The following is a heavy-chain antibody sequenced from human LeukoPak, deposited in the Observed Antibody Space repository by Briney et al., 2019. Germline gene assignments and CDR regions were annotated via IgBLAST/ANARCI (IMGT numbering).Heavy chain of an antibody. CDR3: ARGNSYDFWSGYYPFDY. D-gene: IGHD3-3*01. CDR2: IIPIFGTA. V-gene: IGHV1-69*05. J-gene: IGHJ4*02. Sequence: SVNVSCKASGGTFSSYAISWVRQAPGQGLEWMGGIIPIFGTANYAQKFQGRVTITTDESTSTAYMELSSLRSEDTAVYYCARGNSYDFWSGYYPFDYWGQGTLVTVSS. CDR1: GGTFSSYA.